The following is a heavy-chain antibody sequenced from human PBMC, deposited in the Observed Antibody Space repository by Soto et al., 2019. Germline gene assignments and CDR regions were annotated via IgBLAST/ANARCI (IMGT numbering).Heavy chain of an antibody. V-gene: IGHV3-23*01. CDR1: GFTFSSYA. J-gene: IGHJ4*02. D-gene: IGHD2-15*01. CDR2: ISGSGGST. CDR3: AKMQSDIVVVEAATFDY. Sequence: GGSLRLSCAASGFTFSSYAMSWVRQAPGKGLEWVSAISGSGGSTYYADSVKGRFTISRDNSKNTLYLQMNSLRAEDTAVYYCAKMQSDIVVVEAATFDYWGQGTLVTVSS.